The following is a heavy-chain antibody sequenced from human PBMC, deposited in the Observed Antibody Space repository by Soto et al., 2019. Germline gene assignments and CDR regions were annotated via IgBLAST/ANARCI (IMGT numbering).Heavy chain of an antibody. V-gene: IGHV1-69*13. Sequence: GASVKVSCKASGGTFSSYAISWVRQAPGQGLEWMGGIIPIFGTANYAQKFQGRVAITADESTSTAYMELSSLRSEDTAVYYCARDLGTSFGYCSGGPCLVNGYWGQGTLVTVSS. CDR3: ARDLGTSFGYCSGGPCLVNGY. J-gene: IGHJ4*02. CDR1: GGTFSSYA. D-gene: IGHD2-15*01. CDR2: IIPIFGTA.